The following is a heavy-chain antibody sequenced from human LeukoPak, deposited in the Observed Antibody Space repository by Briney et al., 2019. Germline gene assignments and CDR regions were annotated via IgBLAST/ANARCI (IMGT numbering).Heavy chain of an antibody. CDR2: INHSGST. Sequence: SETLSLTCAVYGGSFSGYYWSWIRQPPGKGLEWIGEINHSGSTNYNPSLKSRVAISVDTSKNQFSLKLSSVTAADTAVYYCARGGLRRFDYWGQGTLVTVSS. J-gene: IGHJ4*02. CDR3: ARGGLRRFDY. CDR1: GGSFSGYY. V-gene: IGHV4-34*01. D-gene: IGHD5-12*01.